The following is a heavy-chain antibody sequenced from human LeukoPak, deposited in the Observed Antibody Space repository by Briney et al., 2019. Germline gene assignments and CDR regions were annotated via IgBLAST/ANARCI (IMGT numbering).Heavy chain of an antibody. CDR3: ARAGAWQIDP. J-gene: IGHJ5*02. V-gene: IGHV4-34*01. Sequence: GSLRLSCAASGFTFSSYAMSWIRQPPGKGLEWIGEINHSGSTNYNPSLKSRVTISVDKSKNQFSLKLSSVTTADTAIYFCARAGAWQIDPWGQGTLVTVSS. CDR2: INHSGST. CDR1: GFTFSSYA. D-gene: IGHD3-10*01.